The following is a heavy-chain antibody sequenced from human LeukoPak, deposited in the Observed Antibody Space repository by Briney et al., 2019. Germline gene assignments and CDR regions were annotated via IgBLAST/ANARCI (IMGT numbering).Heavy chain of an antibody. CDR2: IRYDGSNK. V-gene: IGHV3-30*02. J-gene: IGHJ6*03. D-gene: IGHD3-22*01. Sequence: GGSLRLSCAASGFTFSSYGMHWVRQAPGKGLEWVAFIRYDGSNKYYADSVKGRFTISRDNSKNTLYLQMNSLRAEDTAVYYCAKDELYYYDGSGRHYYYYYYMDVWGKGTTVTISS. CDR3: AKDELYYYDGSGRHYYYYYYMDV. CDR1: GFTFSSYG.